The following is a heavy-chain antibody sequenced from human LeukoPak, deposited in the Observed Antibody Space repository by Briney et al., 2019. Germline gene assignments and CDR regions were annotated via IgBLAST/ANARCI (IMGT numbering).Heavy chain of an antibody. D-gene: IGHD6-13*01. V-gene: IGHV3-21*01. CDR2: ISSSGSYI. CDR1: GFTSSSYS. Sequence: PGGSLRLSCAASGFTSSSYSMNWVRQAPGKGLEWVSSISSSGSYIYYADSVKGRFTISRDNAKNSLYLQMNSLRAEDTAVYYCARGPMAAAGRFDYWGQGTLVTVSS. J-gene: IGHJ4*02. CDR3: ARGPMAAAGRFDY.